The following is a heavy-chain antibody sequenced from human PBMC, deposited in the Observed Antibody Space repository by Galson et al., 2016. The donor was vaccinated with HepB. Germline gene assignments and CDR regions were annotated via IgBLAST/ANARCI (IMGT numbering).Heavy chain of an antibody. Sequence: SLRLSCAASGFTFSSYSMNWVRQAPGKGLEWVSSISSSSNYIYYADSVKGRFTISRDNAKNSLYLQMNSLRAEDTAVYYCARYREWELDGNYYYYYMDVWGKGTTVTVSS. V-gene: IGHV3-21*01. CDR3: ARYREWELDGNYYYYYMDV. CDR2: ISSSSNYI. CDR1: GFTFSSYS. D-gene: IGHD1-26*01. J-gene: IGHJ6*03.